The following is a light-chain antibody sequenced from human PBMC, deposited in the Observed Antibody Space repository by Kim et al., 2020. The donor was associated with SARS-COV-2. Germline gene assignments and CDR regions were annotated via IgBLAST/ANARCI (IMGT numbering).Light chain of an antibody. J-gene: IGKJ1*01. CDR2: KAS. Sequence: ASLGDRVTSTCRASQNISSFLAWYHQRPGTAPKLLIYKASILESGVTSTFSGRGSGTEFTLTISRLQPDDYATYYCQQYSSSPWTFGQGTKVDIK. CDR1: QNISSF. CDR3: QQYSSSPWT. V-gene: IGKV1-5*03.